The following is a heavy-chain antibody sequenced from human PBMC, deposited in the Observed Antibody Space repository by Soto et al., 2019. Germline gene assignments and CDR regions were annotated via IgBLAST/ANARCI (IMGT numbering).Heavy chain of an antibody. J-gene: IGHJ6*02. CDR2: VSAYNGNT. Sequence: ASVKVSCKASGYTFTSYGISWVRQAPGQGLEWMGWVSAYNGNTNYAQKLQGRVTMTTDTSTSTAYMELRSLRSDDTAVYYCARVRSRKFDYYYYYGMDVWGQGTTVTVSS. D-gene: IGHD3-10*01. V-gene: IGHV1-18*04. CDR3: ARVRSRKFDYYYYYGMDV. CDR1: GYTFTSYG.